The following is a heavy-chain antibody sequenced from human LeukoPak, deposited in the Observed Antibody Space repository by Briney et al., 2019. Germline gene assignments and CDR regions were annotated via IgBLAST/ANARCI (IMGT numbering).Heavy chain of an antibody. CDR3: AKDSVHYYDSSGYLDY. V-gene: IGHV3-21*04. Sequence: GGSLRLSCAASGFTFSSYSMNWVRQAPGKGLGWVSSISSSSSYIYYADSVKGRFTISRDNAKNYLYLQMNSLRAEDTALYYCAKDSVHYYDSSGYLDYWGQGTLVTVSS. CDR2: ISSSSSYI. CDR1: GFTFSSYS. D-gene: IGHD3-22*01. J-gene: IGHJ4*02.